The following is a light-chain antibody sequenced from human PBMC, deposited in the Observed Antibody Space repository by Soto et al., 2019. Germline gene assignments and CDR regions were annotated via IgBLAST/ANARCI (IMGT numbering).Light chain of an antibody. CDR2: GNN. J-gene: IGLJ2*01. CDR3: QSYDSSLSGSI. Sequence: QSVLTQPPSVSGAPGQRVTISCTGNSSNTGAGYDVHWYQQLPGTAPKLLIYGNNNRPSGVPDRFSGSKSGTSASLAITGLQVEDEAEYHCQSYDSSLSGSIFGGGTKLPS. V-gene: IGLV1-40*01. CDR1: SSNTGAGYD.